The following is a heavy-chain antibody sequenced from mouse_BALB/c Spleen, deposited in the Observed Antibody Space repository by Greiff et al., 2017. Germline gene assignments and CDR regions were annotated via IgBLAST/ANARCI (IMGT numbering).Heavy chain of an antibody. J-gene: IGHJ3*01. CDR3: ASGGRGFAY. V-gene: IGHV5-17*02. D-gene: IGHD3-3*01. Sequence: EVQGVESGGGLVQPGGSRKLSCAASGFTFSSFGMHWVRQAPEKGLEWVAYISSGSSTIYYADTVKGRFTISRDNPKNTLFLQMTSLRSEDTAMYYCASGGRGFAYWGQGTLVTVSA. CDR1: GFTFSSFG. CDR2: ISSGSSTI.